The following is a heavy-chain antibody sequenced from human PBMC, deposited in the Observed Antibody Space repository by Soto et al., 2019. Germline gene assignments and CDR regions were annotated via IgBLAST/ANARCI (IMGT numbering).Heavy chain of an antibody. CDR3: ARHAYRSGWSPIYYFDY. CDR2: IYYSGST. J-gene: IGHJ4*02. CDR1: GGSISSYY. V-gene: IGHV4-59*08. D-gene: IGHD6-19*01. Sequence: QVQLQQSGPGLVKPSETLSLTCTVSGGSISSYYWSWIRQPPGKGLEWIGYIYYSGSTNYNPSLKSRVTISVDTSKNQFSLKLSSVTAADTAVYYCARHAYRSGWSPIYYFDYWGQGTLVTVSS.